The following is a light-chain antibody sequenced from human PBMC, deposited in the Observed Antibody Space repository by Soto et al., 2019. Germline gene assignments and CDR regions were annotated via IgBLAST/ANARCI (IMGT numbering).Light chain of an antibody. CDR3: QQAYSFPIT. CDR1: QGISSW. J-gene: IGKJ5*01. CDR2: AAS. Sequence: TSTCRASQGISSWLAWYQQKPGKAPKLLIYAASSLQSGVPSRFSGNGSGTDFTLIISSLQPQDFATYYCQQAYSFPITFGQGTRLEIK. V-gene: IGKV1D-12*01.